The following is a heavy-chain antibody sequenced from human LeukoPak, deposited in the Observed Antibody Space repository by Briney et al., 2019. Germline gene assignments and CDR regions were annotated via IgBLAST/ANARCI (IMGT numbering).Heavy chain of an antibody. V-gene: IGHV4-34*01. J-gene: IGHJ4*02. Sequence: SETLSLTCAVSGGSFSGYYWSWIRQPPGKGLEWIGEINHSGSTNYNPSLKSRVTISVDTSKNQFSLKLSSVTAADTAVYYCARGRISGIAAAGTIFDYWGQGTPVTVSS. CDR3: ARGRISGIAAAGTIFDY. CDR1: GGSFSGYY. CDR2: INHSGST. D-gene: IGHD6-13*01.